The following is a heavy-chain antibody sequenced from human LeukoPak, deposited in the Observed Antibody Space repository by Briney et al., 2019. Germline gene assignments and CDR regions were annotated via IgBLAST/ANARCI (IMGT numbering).Heavy chain of an antibody. V-gene: IGHV4-34*01. CDR1: GGSFSGYY. J-gene: IGHJ6*02. Sequence: SETLSLTCAVYGGSFSGYYWSWIRQPPGKGLEWIGEINHSGSTNYNPSLKSRVTISVDTSKNQFSLKLSSVTAADTAVYYCARDVVVVLRRDPYYYYYGMDVWGQGTTVTVSS. CDR3: ARDVVVVLRRDPYYYYYGMDV. CDR2: INHSGST. D-gene: IGHD2-2*01.